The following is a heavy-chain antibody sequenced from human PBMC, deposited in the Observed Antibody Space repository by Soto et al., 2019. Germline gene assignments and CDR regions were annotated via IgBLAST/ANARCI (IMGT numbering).Heavy chain of an antibody. V-gene: IGHV4-34*01. D-gene: IGHD3-9*01. CDR3: ARGIWNIEETIYGFYFDP. CDR1: GGSFSGYY. Sequence: SETLSLTCAVYGGSFSGYYWSWIRQPPGKGLEWIGEINHSGSINYNPSLKSRVTISVDTSKNQFSLKLSSVTAADTAVYYCARGIWNIEETIYGFYFDPWGPGTLVTVSS. CDR2: INHSGSI. J-gene: IGHJ5*02.